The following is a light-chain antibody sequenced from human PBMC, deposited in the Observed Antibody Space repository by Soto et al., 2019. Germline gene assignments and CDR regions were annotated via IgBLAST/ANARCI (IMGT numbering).Light chain of an antibody. CDR2: DAS. CDR3: QQYNGLSYT. V-gene: IGKV1-5*01. J-gene: IGKJ2*01. CDR1: ESISYW. Sequence: DIQMTHSPSTLSASVGDRVTITCRASESISYWLAWYQQKPGKAPKFLIYDASSLKSGVPSRFSGSGSGTEFTLTISSLQPDDFATYYCQQYNGLSYTFGQGTKLEI.